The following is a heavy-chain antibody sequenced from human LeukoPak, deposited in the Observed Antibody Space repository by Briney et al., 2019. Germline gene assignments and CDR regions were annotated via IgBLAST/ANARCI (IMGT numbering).Heavy chain of an antibody. CDR1: GFTVSSNY. CDR2: IYSGGST. CDR3: ARGDGPTGDWFDP. Sequence: PGGSLRLSCAASGFTVSSNYMSWVRQAPGKGLEWVSVIYSGGSTYYADSVKGRFTISRDNSKNPLYLQMNSLRAEDTAVYYCARGDGPTGDWFDPWGQGTLVTVSS. D-gene: IGHD3-16*01. V-gene: IGHV3-53*01. J-gene: IGHJ5*02.